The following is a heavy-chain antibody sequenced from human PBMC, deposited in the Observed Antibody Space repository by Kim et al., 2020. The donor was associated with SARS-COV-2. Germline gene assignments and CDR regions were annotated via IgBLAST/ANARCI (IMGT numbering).Heavy chain of an antibody. CDR1: GASIRSSNYY. CDR3: ARHMPDNGLPRFSDY. D-gene: IGHD2-2*01. V-gene: IGHV4-39*01. J-gene: IGHJ4*02. Sequence: SETLSLTCSVSGASIRSSNYYWGWIRQPPGKGLECLGTIKKSGSTYYNPSLNNRVTISVDTSKNQFSLRLTSVTAADTAVYYCARHMPDNGLPRFSDYWGQGALVTVSS. CDR2: IKKSGST.